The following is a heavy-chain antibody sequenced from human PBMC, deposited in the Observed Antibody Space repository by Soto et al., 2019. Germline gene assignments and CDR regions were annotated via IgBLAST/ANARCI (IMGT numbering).Heavy chain of an antibody. V-gene: IGHV1-18*04. CDR1: GYTFTSYG. CDR3: ARVPAYGYCSSTSCSNWFDP. CDR2: ISAYNGNT. D-gene: IGHD2-2*01. Sequence: GASVKVSCKASGYTFTSYGISWVRQAPGQGLEWMGWISAYNGNTNYAQKLQGRVTMTTDTSTSTAYMELRSLRSDDTAVYYCARVPAYGYCSSTSCSNWFDPWGQGTLVT. J-gene: IGHJ5*02.